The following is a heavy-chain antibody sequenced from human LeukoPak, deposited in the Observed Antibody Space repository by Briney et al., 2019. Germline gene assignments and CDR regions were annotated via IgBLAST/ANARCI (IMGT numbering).Heavy chain of an antibody. CDR2: ISISGSTI. V-gene: IGHV3-48*03. Sequence: PGGSLRLSCAASGFTFSSYEMNWVRQAPGKGLEWVSYISISGSTIYYADSVKGRFTISRDNAKNSLCLQMNSLRVEDTAVYYCAREGLWGAARDAFDIWGQGTMVTVSS. CDR3: AREGLWGAARDAFDI. J-gene: IGHJ3*02. CDR1: GFTFSSYE. D-gene: IGHD6-6*01.